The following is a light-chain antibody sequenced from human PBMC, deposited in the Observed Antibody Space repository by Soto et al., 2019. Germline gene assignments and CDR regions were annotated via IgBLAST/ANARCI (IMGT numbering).Light chain of an antibody. V-gene: IGKV3-20*01. Sequence: EIVLAQSPGTLSLSPGDVATLSFRASQSVSRSYLGWYQQKPGQAPRLLMYGASIRAAGVPDRFSGSGSGTEFTLTISRLEPEDFTVYYCHHYETFGQGTKVDIK. J-gene: IGKJ1*01. CDR1: QSVSRSY. CDR3: HHYET. CDR2: GAS.